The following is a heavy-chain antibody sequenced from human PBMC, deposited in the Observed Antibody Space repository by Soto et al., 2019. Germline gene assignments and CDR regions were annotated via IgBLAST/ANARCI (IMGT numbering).Heavy chain of an antibody. D-gene: IGHD2-2*01. J-gene: IGHJ6*04. Sequence: EEQLVESGGGLVQPGGSLRLSCAASGLTVGRNYMSWVRQAPGKGLEWVSVIYSGDDTYYADSVRGRFTISRDNSKNTLLLQINTVRPEDTAVYYCARDGGGEYCTGTGCYGLYWDVWGKGTTVIVSS. V-gene: IGHV3-66*01. CDR2: IYSGDDT. CDR1: GLTVGRNY. CDR3: ARDGGGEYCTGTGCYGLYWDV.